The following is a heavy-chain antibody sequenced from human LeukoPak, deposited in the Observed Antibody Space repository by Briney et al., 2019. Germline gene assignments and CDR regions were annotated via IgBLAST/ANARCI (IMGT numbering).Heavy chain of an antibody. CDR1: GFTFSSYG. V-gene: IGHV3-30*18. Sequence: PGGSLRLSCAASGFTFSSYGMHWVRQAPGKGLEWVAVISYDGSNKYYADSVKGRFTISRDNSKNTLYLQMNSLRAEDTAVYYCAKDHSSGWPQYFQHWGQGTLVTVSS. J-gene: IGHJ1*01. CDR2: ISYDGSNK. D-gene: IGHD6-19*01. CDR3: AKDHSSGWPQYFQH.